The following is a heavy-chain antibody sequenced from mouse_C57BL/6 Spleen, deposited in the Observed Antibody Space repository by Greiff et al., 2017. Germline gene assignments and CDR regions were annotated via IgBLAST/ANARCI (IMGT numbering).Heavy chain of an antibody. CDR1: GYAFTNYL. CDR3: ARGRYLDY. J-gene: IGHJ2*01. V-gene: IGHV1-54*01. Sequence: QVQLQQSGAELVRPGTSVKVSCKASGYAFTNYLIEWVKQRPGQGLEWIGVINPGSGGTNYNEKFKGKATLTADKSSSTAYMQLSSLTSEDSAVYFCARGRYLDYWGQGTTLTVSS. CDR2: INPGSGGT.